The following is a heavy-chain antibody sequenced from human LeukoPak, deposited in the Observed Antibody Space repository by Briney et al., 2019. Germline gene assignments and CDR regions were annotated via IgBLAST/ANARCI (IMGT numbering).Heavy chain of an antibody. CDR2: ISGSGGRR. CDR1: GFIFSNNA. Sequence: WGSLRLSCAASGFIFSNNAMSWVRQAPGRGLEWVSTISGSGGRRNYADSVRGRVTISRDNSKNTVYLEMSSLRAEDTAIYYCAKVYYSSSYYDFDSWGQGTLVTVSS. D-gene: IGHD6-13*01. J-gene: IGHJ4*02. CDR3: AKVYYSSSYYDFDS. V-gene: IGHV3-23*01.